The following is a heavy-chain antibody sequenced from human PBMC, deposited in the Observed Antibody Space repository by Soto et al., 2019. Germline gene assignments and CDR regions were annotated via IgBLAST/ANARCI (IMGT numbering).Heavy chain of an antibody. CDR3: ARDSGRWLRDFDY. D-gene: IGHD5-12*01. V-gene: IGHV1-18*01. Sequence: GASVKVSCKASGYSFTNHGIAWVRQAPGQGLEWMGWISTYNGNTNYAQNLQDRVAMTTDTPTSTAYMELRNLRSDDTAVYYCARDSGRWLRDFDYWG. J-gene: IGHJ4*01. CDR2: ISTYNGNT. CDR1: GYSFTNHG.